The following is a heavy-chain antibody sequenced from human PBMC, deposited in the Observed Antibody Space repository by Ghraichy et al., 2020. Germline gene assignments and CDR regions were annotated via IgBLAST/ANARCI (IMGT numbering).Heavy chain of an antibody. CDR3: ARDGGIVEGTADAFDI. D-gene: IGHD2-21*01. J-gene: IGHJ3*02. V-gene: IGHV3-20*04. CDR1: GFTLEDYA. CDR2: ITWNGGST. Sequence: GESLNISCTASGFTLEDYAIIWVRQGPGKGLEWVSSITWNGGSTGYADSVKGRFTISRDNAKNIVSLQLTSLRAEDTALYYRARDGGIVEGTADAFDIWGQGTMVTVSS.